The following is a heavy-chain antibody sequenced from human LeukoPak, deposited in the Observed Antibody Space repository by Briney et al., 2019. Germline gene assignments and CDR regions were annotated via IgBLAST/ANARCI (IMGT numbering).Heavy chain of an antibody. V-gene: IGHV4-4*02. J-gene: IGHJ4*02. CDR2: IYHSGTT. CDR1: GGSNISDNW. Sequence: PSETLSLTCAVSGGSNISDNWWSWVRQPPGKGLEWIGEIYHSGTTNYKPSLRSRLTISVDNSKNQFSLKLTSVTAADTAVYYCARALYSSGWTYYFDYWGQGTLVTVSS. D-gene: IGHD6-19*01. CDR3: ARALYSSGWTYYFDY.